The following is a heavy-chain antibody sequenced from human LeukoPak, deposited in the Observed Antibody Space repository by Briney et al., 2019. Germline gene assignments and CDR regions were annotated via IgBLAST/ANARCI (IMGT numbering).Heavy chain of an antibody. CDR3: AKSASVYYYYYMDV. J-gene: IGHJ6*03. V-gene: IGHV3-43D*03. CDR1: GFTFDDYA. CDR2: ISWDGGST. Sequence: GGSLRLSCAASGFTFDDYAMHWVRQAPGKGLEWVSLISWDGGSTYYADSVKGRFTISRDNSKNSLYLQMNSLRAEDTALYYCAKSASVYYYYYMDVWGKGTTVTVSS. D-gene: IGHD2-15*01.